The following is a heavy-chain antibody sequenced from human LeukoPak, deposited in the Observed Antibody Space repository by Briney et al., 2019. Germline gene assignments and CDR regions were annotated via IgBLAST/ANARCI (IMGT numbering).Heavy chain of an antibody. CDR1: GFTFSDYI. V-gene: IGHV3-72*01. CDR3: SREGKEGENSAFDI. CDR2: IRRKGESYTT. Sequence: GGSLRLSCAASGFTFSDYILDWVRQAPGKGLEWVGRIRRKGESYTTEYAASVKGRFTISRDDSKNPLYLHMNSLRTEDTAVYHCSREGKEGENSAFDIWGQGTMVTVSS. J-gene: IGHJ3*02. D-gene: IGHD2-21*01.